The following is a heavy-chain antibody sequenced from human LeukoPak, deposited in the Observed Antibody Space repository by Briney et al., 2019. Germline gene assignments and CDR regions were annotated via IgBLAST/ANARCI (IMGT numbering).Heavy chain of an antibody. J-gene: IGHJ5*02. CDR3: ARLSARDYYGSGSYSFYVGNWFAP. Sequence: GESLKISCKGSGYSFTSYWIGWVRQMPGKGLEWMGIIYPGDSDTRYSPSFQGQVTISADKSISTAYLQWSSLKASDSAMYYCARLSARDYYGSGSYSFYVGNWFAPWGQGTLVTVSP. D-gene: IGHD3-10*01. CDR1: GYSFTSYW. V-gene: IGHV5-51*01. CDR2: IYPGDSDT.